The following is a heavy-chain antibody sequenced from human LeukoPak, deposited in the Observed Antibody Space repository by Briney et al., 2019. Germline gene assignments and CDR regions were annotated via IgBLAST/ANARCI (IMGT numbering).Heavy chain of an antibody. CDR2: ISTYNGHT. CDR3: AREQLGWTIDY. V-gene: IGHV1-18*01. Sequence: GASVKVSCKASGYTFINYGISWVRQAPGQGLEWMGWISTYNGHTKYAQKLQGRITMTTDTSTSTAYMELRSLRSDDTAVYYCAREQLGWTIDYWGQGTLVTVSS. CDR1: GYTFINYG. J-gene: IGHJ4*02. D-gene: IGHD3/OR15-3a*01.